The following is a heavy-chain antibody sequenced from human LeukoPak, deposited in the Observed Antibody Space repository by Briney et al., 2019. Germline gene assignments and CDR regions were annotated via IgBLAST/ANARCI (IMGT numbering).Heavy chain of an antibody. Sequence: SKTLSLTCGVSGGSISSTNWWSWVRQSPGQGLEWIGEISLGGVTNYNPSLKSRVTMSIDKSENHLSLTLTSVTAADTAVYFCSRESGAFSPFGYWGQGTLVTVSS. CDR2: ISLGGVT. CDR1: GGSISSTNW. D-gene: IGHD1-26*01. CDR3: SRESGAFSPFGY. J-gene: IGHJ4*02. V-gene: IGHV4-4*02.